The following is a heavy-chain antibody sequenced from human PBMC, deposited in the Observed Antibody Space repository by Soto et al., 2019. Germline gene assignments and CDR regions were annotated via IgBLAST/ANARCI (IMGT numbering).Heavy chain of an antibody. Sequence: ASVKVSCKASGYTFTSYGISWVRQAPGQGLVWMGWISAYNGNTNYAQKLQGRVTMTTDTSTSTAYMELRSLRSDDTAVYYCARGYCSGGSCYSSSYYYGMDVWGQGTTVTVSS. V-gene: IGHV1-18*01. J-gene: IGHJ6*02. CDR1: GYTFTSYG. CDR3: ARGYCSGGSCYSSSYYYGMDV. D-gene: IGHD2-15*01. CDR2: ISAYNGNT.